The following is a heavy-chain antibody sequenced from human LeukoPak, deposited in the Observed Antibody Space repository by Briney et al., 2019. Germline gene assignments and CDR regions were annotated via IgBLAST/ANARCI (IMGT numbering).Heavy chain of an antibody. CDR3: ARNPTYYDFWSGYYKGYYYGMDV. D-gene: IGHD3-3*01. V-gene: IGHV3-53*04. CDR1: GFTVSSNY. J-gene: IGHJ6*02. CDR2: IYSGGST. Sequence: PGGSLRLSCAASGFTVSSNYMSWVRQAPGKGLEWVSVIYSGGSTYYADSVKGRFTISRHNSKNTLYLQMNSLRAEDTAVYYCARNPTYYDFWSGYYKGYYYGMDVWGQGTTVTVSS.